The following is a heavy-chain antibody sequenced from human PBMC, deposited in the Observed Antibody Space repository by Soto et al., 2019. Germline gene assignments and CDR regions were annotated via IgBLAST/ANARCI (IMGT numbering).Heavy chain of an antibody. V-gene: IGHV4-59*08. CDR1: GGSFSSHY. J-gene: IGHJ6*03. CDR2: VFYTGST. CDR3: ARQDGYYYNMAV. Sequence: QVELQESGPGLVKPSETLSLTCKVSGGSFSSHYWSWIRQPPGEGMEWIGYVFYTGSTNYNPSLRCRVPVSVAPAKQQVSLKLRSVTGADTAVYYCARQDGYYYNMAVWGKGTTVTVSS.